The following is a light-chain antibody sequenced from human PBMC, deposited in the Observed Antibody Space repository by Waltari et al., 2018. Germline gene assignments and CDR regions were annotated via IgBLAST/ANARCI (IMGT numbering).Light chain of an antibody. J-gene: IGKJ1*01. Sequence: DILMTQSPSTLSASVGDRVTITCRASQSISSWLAWYQQKPGKAPKLLIYKASSLETGVPSRFSGSVSGTEFTLTISNLQPDDFATYYCQQYNTYSTFGQGTKVEIK. CDR2: KAS. CDR1: QSISSW. CDR3: QQYNTYST. V-gene: IGKV1-5*03.